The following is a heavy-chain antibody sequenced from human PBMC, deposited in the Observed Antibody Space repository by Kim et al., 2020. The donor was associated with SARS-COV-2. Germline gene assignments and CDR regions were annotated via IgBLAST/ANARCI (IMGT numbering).Heavy chain of an antibody. CDR3: TGTYGGAH. D-gene: IGHD4-17*01. CDR2: GSLT. J-gene: IGHJ4*02. V-gene: IGHV3-74*01. Sequence: GSLTNYAGSVKGRFTISRDNAKNTLYMQMNRLRAEDTGVYYCTGTYGGAHWGQGTLVTVSS.